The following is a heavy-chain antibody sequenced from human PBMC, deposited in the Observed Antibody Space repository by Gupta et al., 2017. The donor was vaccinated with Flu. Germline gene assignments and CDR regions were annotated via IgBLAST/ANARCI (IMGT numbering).Heavy chain of an antibody. CDR2: IIPIFGTA. J-gene: IGHJ4*02. CDR1: GGTFSSYA. V-gene: IGHV1-69*06. D-gene: IGHD3-22*01. CDR3: ARGRYYYDSSGYYTFDY. Sequence: QVQLVQSGAEVKKPGSSVKVSCKASGGTFSSYAISLVRQAPGQGLEWMGGIIPIFGTANYAQKFQGRVTITADKSTSTAYMELSSLRSEDTAVYYCARGRYYYDSSGYYTFDYWGQGTLVTVSS.